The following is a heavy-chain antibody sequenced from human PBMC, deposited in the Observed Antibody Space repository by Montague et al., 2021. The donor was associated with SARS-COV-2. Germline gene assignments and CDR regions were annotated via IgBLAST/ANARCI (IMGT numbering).Heavy chain of an antibody. CDR2: MYYSGST. D-gene: IGHD3-10*01. J-gene: IGHJ6*02. Sequence: SETLSLTCTVAGRSISSRNYYWGWIRQPPGKGLEWIGYMYYSGSTYYNPSLKSRVTISIDTSKNQFSLKLSSVTAADTAVYYCARDDIVLQGVTKGMDVWGQGTTVTVSS. CDR3: ARDDIVLQGVTKGMDV. V-gene: IGHV4-39*07. CDR1: GRSISSRNYY.